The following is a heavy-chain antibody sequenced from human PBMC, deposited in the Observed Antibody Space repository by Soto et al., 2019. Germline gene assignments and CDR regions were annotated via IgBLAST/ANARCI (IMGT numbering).Heavy chain of an antibody. CDR3: ARGREGEYYFDY. CDR1: GGSISSGGYY. J-gene: IGHJ4*02. V-gene: IGHV4-31*03. Sequence: SETLSLTCTVSGGSISSGGYYWSWIRQHPGKGLEWIGYIYYSGSTYYNPSLKSRVTISVDTSKNQFSLKLSSVTAADTAVYYCARGREGEYYFDYWGQGTLVTSPQ. CDR2: IYYSGST.